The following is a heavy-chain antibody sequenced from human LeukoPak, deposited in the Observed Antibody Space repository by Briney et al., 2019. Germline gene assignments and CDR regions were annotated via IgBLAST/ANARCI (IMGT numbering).Heavy chain of an antibody. V-gene: IGHV4-34*01. J-gene: IGHJ6*03. Sequence: SETLSLTCAVYGGSFSGYYWSWIRQPPGKGLEWIGEINHRGSTNYNPSLKSRVTISVDTSKNHFSLKLTSVTPTDTAVYYCARHRYYMDVWGKGTTVTISS. CDR1: GGSFSGYY. CDR3: ARHRYYMDV. CDR2: INHRGST.